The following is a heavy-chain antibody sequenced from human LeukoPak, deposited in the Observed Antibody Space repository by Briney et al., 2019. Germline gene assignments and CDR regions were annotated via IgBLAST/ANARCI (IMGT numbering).Heavy chain of an antibody. D-gene: IGHD3-3*01. V-gene: IGHV3-49*03. Sequence: TGGPLRLSCTTSGFTFGDYAMSWLRQAPGKGLEWVGFIRGKAYGGTTEYAASVKGRFTISRDDSERTTYLQINSLKTEDTAVYYCTRGSDSIFGVARDGFDSWGQGTLVTVSS. CDR1: GFTFGDYA. J-gene: IGHJ4*02. CDR3: TRGSDSIFGVARDGFDS. CDR2: IRGKAYGGTT.